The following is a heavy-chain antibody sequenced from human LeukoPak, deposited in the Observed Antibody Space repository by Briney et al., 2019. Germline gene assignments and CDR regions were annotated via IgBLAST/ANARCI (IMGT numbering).Heavy chain of an antibody. CDR2: IYYSGST. CDR3: ARVAGATSYYYYYMDV. V-gene: IGHV4-39*07. CDR1: GGSISSNSYY. D-gene: IGHD1-26*01. J-gene: IGHJ6*03. Sequence: SETLSLTCAVSGGSISSNSYYWGWIRQPPGKGLEWIGSIYYSGSTNYNPSLKSRVTISVDTSKNQFSLKLSSVTAADTAVYYCARVAGATSYYYYYMDVWGKGTTVTISS.